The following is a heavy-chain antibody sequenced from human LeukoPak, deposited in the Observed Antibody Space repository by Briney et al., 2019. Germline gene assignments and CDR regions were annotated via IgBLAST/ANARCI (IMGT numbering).Heavy chain of an antibody. J-gene: IGHJ4*02. CDR3: ARVTETLDY. Sequence: PGGSLRLSCAASGFTFSSYSMNWVRQAPGKGPEWVSYISSSSSTIYYADPVKGRFTISRDNAKNSLYLQMNSLRAEDTAVYYCARVTETLDYWGQGTLVTVSS. CDR2: ISSSSSTI. V-gene: IGHV3-48*01. CDR1: GFTFSSYS.